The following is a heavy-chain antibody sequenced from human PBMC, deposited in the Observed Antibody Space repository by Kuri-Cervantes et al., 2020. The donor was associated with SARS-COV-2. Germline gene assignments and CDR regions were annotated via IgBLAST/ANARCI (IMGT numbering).Heavy chain of an antibody. CDR2: TSGSGSPT. V-gene: IGHV3-23*01. CDR3: AKESEGSGVIDY. Sequence: GESLKISCVVSGLNLENYAMDWVRQAPGKGLEWVAVTSGSGSPTYYADSVKARFIVSRDNSKNTVYLQMNSLRAEDTAVYYCAKESEGSGVIDYWGQGTLVTVSS. CDR1: GLNLENYA. J-gene: IGHJ4*02. D-gene: IGHD3-10*01.